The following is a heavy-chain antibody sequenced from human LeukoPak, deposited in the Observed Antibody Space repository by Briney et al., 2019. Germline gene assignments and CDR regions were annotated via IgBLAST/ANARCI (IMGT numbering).Heavy chain of an antibody. J-gene: IGHJ5*02. Sequence: PSETLSLTCTVYGGSFSGYYWSWIRQPPGRGLEWIGEINHSGSINYNPSLKSRVTISVDTSKNQFSLKLSSVTAADTAVYYCARVPYYDSSPTGGSWFDPWGQGTLVTVSS. CDR1: GGSFSGYY. CDR3: ARVPYYDSSPTGGSWFDP. D-gene: IGHD3-22*01. V-gene: IGHV4-34*01. CDR2: INHSGSI.